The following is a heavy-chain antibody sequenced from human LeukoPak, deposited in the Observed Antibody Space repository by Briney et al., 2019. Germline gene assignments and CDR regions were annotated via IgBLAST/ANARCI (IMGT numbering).Heavy chain of an antibody. Sequence: PGGSLRLSCAASGFTFCSYEMNWVRQAPGKGLEWVSYISSSGSTIYYADSVKGRFTISRDNAKNSLYLQMNSLRAEDTAVYYCARDSSVRGVMRYWGQGTLVTVSS. V-gene: IGHV3-48*03. CDR3: ARDSSVRGVMRY. CDR1: GFTFCSYE. CDR2: ISSSGSTI. D-gene: IGHD3-10*01. J-gene: IGHJ4*02.